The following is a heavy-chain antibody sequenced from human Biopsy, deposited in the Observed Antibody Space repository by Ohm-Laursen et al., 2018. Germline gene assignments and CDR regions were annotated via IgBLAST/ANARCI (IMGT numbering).Heavy chain of an antibody. Sequence: SSDKASCKASGATFSNYAINWLRQAPGQGLEWMGGINPMFGTAKYAQRIQGRVTITADKSTSTVDMELSSLRSDDTAVYYCARSFGVVINFEHNWFDPWGQETLVTVSS. V-gene: IGHV1-69*06. CDR3: ARSFGVVINFEHNWFDP. D-gene: IGHD3-3*01. CDR1: GATFSNYA. CDR2: INPMFGTA. J-gene: IGHJ5*02.